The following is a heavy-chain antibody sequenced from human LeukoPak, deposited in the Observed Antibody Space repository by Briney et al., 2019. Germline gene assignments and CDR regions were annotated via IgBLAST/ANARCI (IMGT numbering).Heavy chain of an antibody. V-gene: IGHV3-23*01. D-gene: IGHD2-2*01. J-gene: IGHJ3*02. CDR1: GFTVSFYA. CDR2: IAGGGSST. CDR3: VKDPDPRYCSSTSCSPI. Sequence: PGGSLRLSCAASGFTVSFYAMSWVRQAPGKGLEWVSVIAGGGSSTYYADSVKGRFTNSRDNSKNTLYLRMNSLRVEDTAVYYCVKDPDPRYCSSTSCSPIWGQGTMVTVSS.